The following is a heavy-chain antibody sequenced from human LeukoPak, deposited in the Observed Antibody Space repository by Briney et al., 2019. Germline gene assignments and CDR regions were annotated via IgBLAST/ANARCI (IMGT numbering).Heavy chain of an antibody. CDR2: IYYTGST. CDR1: GGPISSHY. V-gene: IGHV4-59*11. CDR3: ARSDGAGATDY. Sequence: SETLSLTCSVSGGPISSHYWSWMRQPPGKGLEWIGYIYYTGSTDYNPSLKSRVTISIDTSKNQFSLTLNSVTAADAAVYYCARSDGAGATDYWGQGTLVTVSS. D-gene: IGHD1-26*01. J-gene: IGHJ4*02.